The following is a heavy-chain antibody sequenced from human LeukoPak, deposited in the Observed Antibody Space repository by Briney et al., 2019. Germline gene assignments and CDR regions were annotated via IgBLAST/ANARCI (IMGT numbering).Heavy chain of an antibody. CDR2: IYPGDSDT. J-gene: IGHJ6*03. CDR3: ARRAGYDLYMDV. CDR1: RYIFTNYW. Sequence: GESLKISCKGSRYIFTNYWIGWVRQVPGKGLEWMGIIYPGDSDTRYSPSFQGQVTISADKSISIAYLQWSSLKASDTAMYYCARRAGYDLYMDVWGKGTTVTVFS. D-gene: IGHD3-3*01. V-gene: IGHV5-51*01.